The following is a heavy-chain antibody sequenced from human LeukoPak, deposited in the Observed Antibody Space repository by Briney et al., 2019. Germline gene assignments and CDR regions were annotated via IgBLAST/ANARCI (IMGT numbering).Heavy chain of an antibody. V-gene: IGHV3-30*01. CDR1: GFTFSSYA. CDR2: ISYDGSNK. Sequence: GRSLRLSCAASGFTFSSYAMHWVRQAPGKGLEWVAVISYDGSNKYYADSVKGRLTISRDNSKNTLYLQMNSLRAEDTAVYYCARESQSVGRKVAAAYSTFDYWGQGTLVTVSS. D-gene: IGHD6-19*01. J-gene: IGHJ4*02. CDR3: ARESQSVGRKVAAAYSTFDY.